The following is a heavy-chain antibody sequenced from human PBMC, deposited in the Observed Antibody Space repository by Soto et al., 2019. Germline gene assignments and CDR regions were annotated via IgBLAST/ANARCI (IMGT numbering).Heavy chain of an antibody. J-gene: IGHJ5*02. V-gene: IGHV1-18*01. CDR3: ARDQRYYYGSGLSPPGWFDP. CDR2: ISAYNGNT. D-gene: IGHD3-10*01. Sequence: ASVNVSCKASGYTFTSYCISWVRQAPGQGLEWMGWISAYNGNTNYAQKLQGRVTMTTDTSTSTAYMELRSLRSDDTAVYYCARDQRYYYGSGLSPPGWFDPWGQGTLVTVSS. CDR1: GYTFTSYC.